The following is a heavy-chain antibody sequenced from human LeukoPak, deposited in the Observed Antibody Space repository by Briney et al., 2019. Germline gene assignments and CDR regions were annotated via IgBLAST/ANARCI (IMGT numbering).Heavy chain of an antibody. CDR3: ARERKDYYDSSGYWDAFDI. CDR1: GYTFTGYY. V-gene: IGHV1-3*03. D-gene: IGHD3-22*01. J-gene: IGHJ3*02. CDR2: INAGNGNT. Sequence: ASVKVSCKASGYTFTGYYMHWVRQAPGQRLEWMGWINAGNGNTKYSQEFQGRVTITRDTSASTAYMELSSLRSEDMAVYYCARERKDYYDSSGYWDAFDIWGQGTMVTVSS.